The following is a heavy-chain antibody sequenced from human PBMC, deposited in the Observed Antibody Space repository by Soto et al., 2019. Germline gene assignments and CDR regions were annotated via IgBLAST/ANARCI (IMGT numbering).Heavy chain of an antibody. D-gene: IGHD6-13*01. CDR2: ISGGGDTT. Sequence: AGSLRLSCAGSGFTFNNYAMTWFCQAPGKGPEWVSAISGGGDTTYYANYVKGRFTISRDNSKNKLYLQKNSLRAEDTAVYYCAKHGPQYSSSLTHYWGQGTLVTVSS. J-gene: IGHJ4*02. CDR1: GFTFNNYA. V-gene: IGHV3-23*01. CDR3: AKHGPQYSSSLTHY.